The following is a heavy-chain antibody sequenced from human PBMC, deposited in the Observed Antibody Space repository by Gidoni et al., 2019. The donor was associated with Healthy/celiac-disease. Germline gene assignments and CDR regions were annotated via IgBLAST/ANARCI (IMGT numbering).Heavy chain of an antibody. Sequence: RDNSKNTLYLQMNSLRAEDTAVYYCAKDLIAVAGTPDYWGQGTLVTVSS. CDR3: AKDLIAVAGTPDY. V-gene: IGHV3-23*01. J-gene: IGHJ4*02. D-gene: IGHD6-19*01.